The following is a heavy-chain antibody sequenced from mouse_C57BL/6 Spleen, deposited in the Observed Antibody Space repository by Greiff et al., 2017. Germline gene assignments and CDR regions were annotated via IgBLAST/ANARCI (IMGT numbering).Heavy chain of an antibody. CDR1: GFNIKDYY. J-gene: IGHJ2*01. CDR3: NFYDGYSYYFDY. Sequence: EVHLVESGAELVRPGASVKLSCTASGFNIKDYYMHWVKQRPEQGLEWIGRIDPEDGDTEYAPKFQGKATMTADTSSNTAYLQLSSLTSEDTAVYYCNFYDGYSYYFDYWGQGTTLTVSS. CDR2: IDPEDGDT. V-gene: IGHV14-1*01. D-gene: IGHD2-3*01.